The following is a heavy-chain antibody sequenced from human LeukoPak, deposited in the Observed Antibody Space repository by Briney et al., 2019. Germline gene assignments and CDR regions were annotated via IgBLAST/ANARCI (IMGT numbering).Heavy chain of an antibody. CDR3: AKDLSGTPTIDY. CDR2: IRYDGSNK. D-gene: IGHD3-10*01. J-gene: IGHJ4*02. V-gene: IGHV3-30*02. Sequence: PGGSLRLSCAASGFTFSSYGMHWVRQAPGKGLEWVAFIRYDGSNKYYADSVKGRFTISRDNSKNTLCLQMNSLRAEDTAVYYCAKDLSGTPTIDYWGQGTLVTVSS. CDR1: GFTFSSYG.